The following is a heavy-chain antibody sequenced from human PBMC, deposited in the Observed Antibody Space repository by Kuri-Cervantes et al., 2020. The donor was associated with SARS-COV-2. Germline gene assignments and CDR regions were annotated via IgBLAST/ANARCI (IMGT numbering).Heavy chain of an antibody. J-gene: IGHJ3*02. CDR1: GGSVSSGSYY. CDR2: IYYSGST. CDR3: ARDPWGIAAALNAFDI. D-gene: IGHD6-13*01. Sequence: SETLSLTCTVSGGSVSSGSYYWSWIRQPPGKGLEWIGYIYYSGSTYYNPSLKSRVTISVDTSKNQFSLKLSSVTAADTAVYYCARDPWGIAAALNAFDIWGQGTMVTVSS. V-gene: IGHV4-61*01.